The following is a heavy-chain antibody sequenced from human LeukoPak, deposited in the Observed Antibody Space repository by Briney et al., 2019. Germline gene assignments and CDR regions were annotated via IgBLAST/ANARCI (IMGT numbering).Heavy chain of an antibody. Sequence: PSETLSLTCTVSGGSISSYYWSWIRQPPGKGLEWIGYIYYSGSTNYNPSLKSRVTISVDTSKNQFSLKLSSVTAADTAVYYCARVMADSYYYYYYMDVWGKGTTVTISS. J-gene: IGHJ6*03. CDR2: IYYSGST. CDR3: ARVMADSYYYYYYMDV. D-gene: IGHD3-22*01. CDR1: GGSISSYY. V-gene: IGHV4-59*12.